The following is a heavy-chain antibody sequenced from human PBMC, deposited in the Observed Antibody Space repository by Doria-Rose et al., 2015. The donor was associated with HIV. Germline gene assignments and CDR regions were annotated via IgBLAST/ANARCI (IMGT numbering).Heavy chain of an antibody. CDR1: GVSLSSPGMG. V-gene: IGHV2-26*01. CDR2: IFSDDDR. Sequence: QVQLVQSGPVLVKPAETLTLTCTVSGVSLSSPGMGVSRIRQPTGKALEWLANIFSDDDRSYKTSQKCRLTISRGTSKSQVVITMTDMDPVDTATYYCARIKSSRWYHKYYFDFWGQGTLVIVSA. CDR3: ARIKSSRWYHKYYFDF. J-gene: IGHJ4*02. D-gene: IGHD6-13*01.